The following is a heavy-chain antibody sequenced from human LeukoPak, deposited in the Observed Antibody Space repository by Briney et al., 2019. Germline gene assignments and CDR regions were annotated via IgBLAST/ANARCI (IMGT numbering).Heavy chain of an antibody. CDR2: ISASGDSS. CDR3: AEDITIVRGAYDYYGMDV. V-gene: IGHV3-23*01. J-gene: IGHJ6*02. CDR1: GFTFSNYA. D-gene: IGHD3-10*01. Sequence: PGGSLRLSCAASGFTFSNYAMSWVRQAPGKGLEWVSVISASGDSSYYADSVKGRFTISRDNSKNTLYLQMHSLTAEDTAVYYCAEDITIVRGAYDYYGMDVWGQGTTVIVSS.